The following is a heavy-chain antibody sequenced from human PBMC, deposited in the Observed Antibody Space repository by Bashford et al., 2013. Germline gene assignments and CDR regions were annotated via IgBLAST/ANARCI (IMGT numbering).Heavy chain of an antibody. D-gene: IGHD6-13*01. Sequence: VRQAPGKGLEWVSVISSTAETTYYADSVKGRFTISRDNSLKTVYLQLNSLRVGDTAIYYCAKDRRGGIAADGIPDYWGQGTLVTVSS. CDR3: AKDRRGGIAADGIPDY. J-gene: IGHJ4*02. CDR2: ISSTAETT. V-gene: IGHV3-23*01.